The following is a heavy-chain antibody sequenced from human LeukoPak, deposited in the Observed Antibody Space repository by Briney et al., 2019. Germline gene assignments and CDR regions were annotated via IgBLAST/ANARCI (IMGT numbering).Heavy chain of an antibody. Sequence: ASVKVSCKASGYTFTSYYTHWVRQAPGQGLEWMGIIKPSGGSTLYAQKFQGRVTVTSDMSTSTVYVELSSLGSEDTAVYYCAREVPENFNFDYWGQGTLVTVSS. D-gene: IGHD2/OR15-2a*01. J-gene: IGHJ4*02. CDR3: AREVPENFNFDY. V-gene: IGHV1-46*01. CDR2: IKPSGGST. CDR1: GYTFTSYY.